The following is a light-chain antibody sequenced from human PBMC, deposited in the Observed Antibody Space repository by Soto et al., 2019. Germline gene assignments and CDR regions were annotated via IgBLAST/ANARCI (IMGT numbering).Light chain of an antibody. CDR1: QNIDNY. CDR2: AAS. J-gene: IGKJ5*01. CDR3: QPSYSSPPIT. V-gene: IGKV1-39*01. Sequence: DIQRTQSPSSLSASLGDTVTISCRASQNIDNYLHWYQQTPGKAPKVLLYAASVLKDGVPSRFSGSGYVTHFTLSISNLQPEDFAFYYCQPSYSSPPITVGQGTRLEIK.